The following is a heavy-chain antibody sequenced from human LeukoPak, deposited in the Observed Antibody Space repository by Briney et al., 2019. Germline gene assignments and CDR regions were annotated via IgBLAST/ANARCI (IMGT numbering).Heavy chain of an antibody. CDR1: GVSISSYY. Sequence: KSSETLSLTCTVSGVSISSYYWSWIRQPPGKGLEWIGYIYYSGSTNYNPSLKSRVTISVDTSKNQFSLKLSSVTAADTAVYYCARAIVVVAATVYYFDHWGQGTLVTVSS. V-gene: IGHV4-59*01. CDR2: IYYSGST. J-gene: IGHJ4*02. D-gene: IGHD2-15*01. CDR3: ARAIVVVAATVYYFDH.